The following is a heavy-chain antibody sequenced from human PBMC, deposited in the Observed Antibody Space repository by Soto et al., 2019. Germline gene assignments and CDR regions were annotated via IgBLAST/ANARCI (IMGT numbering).Heavy chain of an antibody. CDR3: ARVEGNDSSGYYYLYYYYGMDV. V-gene: IGHV1-3*01. D-gene: IGHD3-22*01. CDR1: GYTFTSYA. Sequence: QVQLVQSGAEVKKPGASVKVSCKASGYTFTSYAMHWVRQAPGQRLEWMGWINAGNRNTKYSQKFQGRVTITRDTSASTAYMELSSLRSEDTAVYYCARVEGNDSSGYYYLYYYYGMDVWGQGTTVTVSS. J-gene: IGHJ6*02. CDR2: INAGNRNT.